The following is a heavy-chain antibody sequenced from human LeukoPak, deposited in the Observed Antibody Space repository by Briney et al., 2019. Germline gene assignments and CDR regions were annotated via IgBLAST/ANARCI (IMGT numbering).Heavy chain of an antibody. CDR1: GFTFSSYS. V-gene: IGHV3-21*01. D-gene: IGHD3-10*01. J-gene: IGHJ5*02. Sequence: GGSLRLSCAASGFTFSSYSMNWVRQAPGKGLEWVSSISSSSSYIYYADSVKGRFTISRDNAKNSLYLQMNSLRAEDTAVYYCARDGTILWFGELNWFDPWGQGTLVTVSS. CDR2: ISSSSSYI. CDR3: ARDGTILWFGELNWFDP.